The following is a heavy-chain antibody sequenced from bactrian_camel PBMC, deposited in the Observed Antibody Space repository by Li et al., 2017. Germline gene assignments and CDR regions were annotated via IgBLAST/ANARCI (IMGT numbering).Heavy chain of an antibody. J-gene: IGHJ6*01. V-gene: IGHV3S1*01. D-gene: IGHD6*01. CDR3: AAEPRQHESCVGSVVAIWAFGT. CDR2: IYPPIHFS. CDR1: GNTYVSPC. Sequence: VQLVESGGGSVQAGGSLRLSCVVSGNTYVSPCMAWFRQAPGKEREGLAVIYPPIHFSHYADSVKGRFTISQDNAKNTAYLQMNSLKPEDTAIYYCAAEPRQHESCVGSVVAIWAFGTTGQGTQVTVS.